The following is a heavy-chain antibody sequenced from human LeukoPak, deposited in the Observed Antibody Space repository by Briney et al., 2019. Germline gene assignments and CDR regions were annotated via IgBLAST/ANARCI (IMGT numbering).Heavy chain of an antibody. V-gene: IGHV3-9*01. CDR2: ISWNGGSI. CDR3: AKDIASILTVPDY. J-gene: IGHJ4*02. Sequence: GRSLRRSCAASGFTFDDYAMHWVRQAPGKGLEWVSGISWNGGSIGYADSVKGRFTISRDNAKNSLYLQMNSLRAEDTALYYCAKDIASILTVPDYWGQGTLVTVSS. CDR1: GFTFDDYA. D-gene: IGHD3-9*01.